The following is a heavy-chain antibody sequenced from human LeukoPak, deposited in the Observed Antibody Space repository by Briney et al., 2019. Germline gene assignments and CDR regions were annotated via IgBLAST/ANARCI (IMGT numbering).Heavy chain of an antibody. CDR1: GFTFSSYW. D-gene: IGHD3-22*01. V-gene: IGHV3-7*01. CDR3: ARGYPYYYDSSGYYYFDY. Sequence: GGSLRLSCAASGFTFSSYWMSWVRQAPGKGREWVANINQDGSEKYYVDSVKGRFTISRDNAKNSLYLQMNSLRAEDKAVYYCARGYPYYYDSSGYYYFDYWGQGTLVTVSS. J-gene: IGHJ4*02. CDR2: INQDGSEK.